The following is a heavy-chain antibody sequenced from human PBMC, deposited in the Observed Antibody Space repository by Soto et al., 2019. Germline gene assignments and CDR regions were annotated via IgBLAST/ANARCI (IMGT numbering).Heavy chain of an antibody. CDR1: GYTFADYA. Sequence: QVQLLQSGAEVKKPGASVKVSCKASGYTFADYAIHWVRLAPGQSLEWMGWINGGDGGTKYSQNFQDRVTFTRDTSATTAYMELNSLSSVDTAVYYCAQSSGWYALHYWGQGTLVTVSS. D-gene: IGHD6-19*01. V-gene: IGHV1-3*01. J-gene: IGHJ4*02. CDR3: AQSSGWYALHY. CDR2: INGGDGGT.